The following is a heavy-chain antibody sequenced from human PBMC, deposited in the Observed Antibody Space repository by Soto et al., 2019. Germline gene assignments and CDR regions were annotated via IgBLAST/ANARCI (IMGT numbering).Heavy chain of an antibody. CDR1: GGSITSGAYY. V-gene: IGHV4-39*01. CDR2: IYYTGRT. CDR3: ARHDKVLYDFSSGFYGWFDS. Sequence: SETLSLTCTVSGGSITSGAYYWGWIRQSPVKGLEWIGSIYYTGRTYDNPSLKSRVTISVDTSKNQFSLNLSSVTAADTAVYYCARHDKVLYDFSSGFYGWFDSWGQGSQVTVSS. D-gene: IGHD3-3*01. J-gene: IGHJ5*01.